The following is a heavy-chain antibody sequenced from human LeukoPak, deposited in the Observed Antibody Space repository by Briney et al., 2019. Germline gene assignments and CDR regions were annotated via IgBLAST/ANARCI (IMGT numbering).Heavy chain of an antibody. D-gene: IGHD4-17*01. V-gene: IGHV4-30-4*02. CDR2: IHYSGNT. CDR3: VRGRGTAVTTGNWFDP. J-gene: IGHJ5*02. Sequence: TLSLTRTVSGGSFSRWNYFWMWIRPPPGKGLECIGYIHYSGNTYYNPSLKSRVTISVDTSKNQFSLKLSSVTAADTAVYYCVRGRGTAVTTGNWFDPWGQGTLVTVSS. CDR1: GGSFSRWNYF.